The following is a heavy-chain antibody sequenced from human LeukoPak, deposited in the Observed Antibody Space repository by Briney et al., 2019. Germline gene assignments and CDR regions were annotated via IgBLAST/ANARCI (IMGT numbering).Heavy chain of an antibody. J-gene: IGHJ4*02. CDR3: ARNLHLDRQAHGY. Sequence: GGSLRLSCAASGFTFRGYEMNWLGQGPGKGLEWVAYISSSGYSKFYGDSVKGRFTNSRDNGKNLLYLQINGLRVEDTAVYYCARNLHLDRQAHGYWGQGTLVTVSS. V-gene: IGHV3-48*03. CDR1: GFTFRGYE. CDR2: ISSSGYSK.